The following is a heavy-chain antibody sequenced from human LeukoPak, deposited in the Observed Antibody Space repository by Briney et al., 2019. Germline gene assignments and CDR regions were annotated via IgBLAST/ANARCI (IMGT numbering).Heavy chain of an antibody. CDR1: GFTFTSSA. CDR3: AGSCGDCYQSYDAFDI. J-gene: IGHJ3*02. CDR2: IVVGSGNT. D-gene: IGHD2-21*02. V-gene: IGHV1-58*02. Sequence: GTSVKVSCKASGFTFTSSAMQWVRQARGQRLEWTGWIVVGSGNTNYAQKFQERVTITRDMSTSTAYMELSSLRSEDTAVYYCAGSCGDCYQSYDAFDIWGQGTMVTVSS.